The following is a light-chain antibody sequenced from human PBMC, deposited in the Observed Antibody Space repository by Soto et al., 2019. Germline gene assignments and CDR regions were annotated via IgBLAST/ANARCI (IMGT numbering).Light chain of an antibody. Sequence: DIQMTQSPSSLSASVGDRVTITCRASQSISSYLNWYQQKPGKAPKLLIYAASSLQSGVPSRFSGRGSGTDVTLTNSSPQPEDFATNYCQQSYSTQYTFGQGIKGE. V-gene: IGKV1-39*01. J-gene: IGKJ2*01. CDR2: AAS. CDR1: QSISSY. CDR3: QQSYSTQYT.